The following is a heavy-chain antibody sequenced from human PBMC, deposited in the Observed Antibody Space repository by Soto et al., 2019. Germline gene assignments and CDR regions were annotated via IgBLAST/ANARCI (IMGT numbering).Heavy chain of an antibody. CDR2: ISSHGRDI. CDR1: GFTFTSDS. CDR3: ARGAALAGKLDL. V-gene: IGHV3-21*06. J-gene: IGHJ4*02. D-gene: IGHD6-19*01. Sequence: EVQLVESGGGLVKPGGSVRLSCEASGFTFTSDSMTWVRQAPGKGLEWVSSISSHGRDIFYADSVKGRSTISRDNAKDSLHLQMNSLTGEDSAVYYCARGAALAGKLDLWGQGTLVTVSS.